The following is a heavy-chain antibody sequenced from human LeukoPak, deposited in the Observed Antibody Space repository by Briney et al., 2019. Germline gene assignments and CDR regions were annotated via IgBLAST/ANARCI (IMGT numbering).Heavy chain of an antibody. CDR1: GGSISSGGYY. J-gene: IGHJ5*02. V-gene: IGHV4-31*03. D-gene: IGHD4-17*01. CDR3: ARGRYGDYVWFDP. Sequence: SQTLSLTCTVSGGSISSGGYYWSWIRQHPGKGLEWIGYIYYSGSTYYNPSLKSRVTISVDTSKNQFSLKLSSVTAADTAVYYCARGRYGDYVWFDPWGQEPWSPSPQ. CDR2: IYYSGST.